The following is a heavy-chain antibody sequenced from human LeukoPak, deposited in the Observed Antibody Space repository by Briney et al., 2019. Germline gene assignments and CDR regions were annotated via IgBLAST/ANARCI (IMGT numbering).Heavy chain of an antibody. CDR3: AREYNWNDEALNYFDY. CDR2: IIPIFGTA. V-gene: IGHV1-69*13. D-gene: IGHD1-20*01. J-gene: IGHJ4*02. Sequence: SVKVSCKASGGTFSSYAISWVRPAPGQGLEWMGGIIPIFGTANYAQKFQGRVTITADESTSTAYMELSSLRSEDTAVYYCAREYNWNDEALNYFDYWGQGTLVTVSS. CDR1: GGTFSSYA.